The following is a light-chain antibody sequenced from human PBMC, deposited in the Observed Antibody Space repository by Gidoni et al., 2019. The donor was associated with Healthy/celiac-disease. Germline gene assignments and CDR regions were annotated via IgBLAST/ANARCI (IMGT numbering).Light chain of an antibody. J-gene: IGLJ2*01. V-gene: IGLV1-44*01. CDR1: SSNIGSNT. CDR3: AAWDDSLNGVV. Sequence: QSVLTPPPSASGTPGQRVTISCSGSSSNIGSNTVNWYQQLPGTAPKLLIYSNNQRPSGVPDRFSGSKSGTSASLDISGLQSEDEDDYYCAAWDDSLNGVVFGGGTKLTVL. CDR2: SNN.